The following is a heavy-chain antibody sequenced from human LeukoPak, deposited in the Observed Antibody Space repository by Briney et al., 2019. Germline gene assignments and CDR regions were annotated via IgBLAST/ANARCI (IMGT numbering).Heavy chain of an antibody. CDR2: INHSGST. Sequence: SETLSLTCAVYGRSFSGYYWSWIRQPPGKGLDWIGEINHSGSTNYNPSLKSRVTISVDTSKNQFSLKLSSVTAADTAVYYCARGRRYSSTVDYWGQGTLVTVSS. CDR3: ARGRRYSSTVDY. J-gene: IGHJ4*02. CDR1: GRSFSGYY. V-gene: IGHV4-34*01. D-gene: IGHD6-13*01.